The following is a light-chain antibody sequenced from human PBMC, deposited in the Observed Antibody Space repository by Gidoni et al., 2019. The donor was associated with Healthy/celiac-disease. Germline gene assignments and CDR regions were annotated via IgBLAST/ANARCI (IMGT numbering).Light chain of an antibody. CDR2: SNN. CDR3: AAWDDILNGWV. J-gene: IGLJ3*02. CDR1: SSNSGSNT. Sequence: QSVLTQPPSASGTPRQRVTISCSGSSSNSGSNTVNWYQQLPGTAPKLLIYSNNQRPSGVPDRFSGSKSGTSASLAISGLQSEDEADYYCAAWDDILNGWVFGGGTKLTVL. V-gene: IGLV1-44*01.